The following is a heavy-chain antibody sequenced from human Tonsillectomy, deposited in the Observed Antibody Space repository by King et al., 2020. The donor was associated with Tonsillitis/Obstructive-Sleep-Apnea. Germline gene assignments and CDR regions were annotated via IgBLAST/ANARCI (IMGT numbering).Heavy chain of an antibody. Sequence: VQLVESGGGLVQPGGSLRLSCAASGFTFSSSAMSWVRQAPGKGLEWVSGISASSATTYYVDSVKGRFTISRDNPKNTLYLQMNSLRVEDTAVYYCAKGYSGNHQPFDYWGQGTLVAVSS. CDR3: AKGYSGNHQPFDY. D-gene: IGHD1-14*01. CDR2: ISASSATT. V-gene: IGHV3-23*04. CDR1: GFTFSSSA. J-gene: IGHJ4*02.